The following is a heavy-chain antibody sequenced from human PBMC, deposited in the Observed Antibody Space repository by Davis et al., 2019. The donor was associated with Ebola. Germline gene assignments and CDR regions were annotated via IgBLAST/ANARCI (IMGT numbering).Heavy chain of an antibody. CDR1: GGTLSRYT. CDR2: IIPIIGTA. V-gene: IGHV1-69*13. J-gene: IGHJ4*02. D-gene: IGHD5-18*01. Sequence: SVKVSCKASGGTLSRYTISWVRQAPGQGLEWMGGIIPIIGTANNAQKFQGRVTITADESTSTAYMELSSLRYEDTAVYYCARVSWYRNGSGRFDYWGQGTLVPVSS. CDR3: ARVSWYRNGSGRFDY.